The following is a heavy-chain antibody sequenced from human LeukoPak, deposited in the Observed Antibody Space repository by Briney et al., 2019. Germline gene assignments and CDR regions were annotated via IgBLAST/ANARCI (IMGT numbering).Heavy chain of an antibody. J-gene: IGHJ3*02. Sequence: PSETLSLTCTVSGGSISNYYWSWIRQPPGKGLEWIGYIYYSGSTNYNPSLKSRVTISVDTSKNQFSLKLSSVTAADTGVYYCARAGVTYGSGSYYNDGRGAFDIWGQGTMVTVSS. V-gene: IGHV4-59*01. D-gene: IGHD3-10*01. CDR1: GGSISNYY. CDR3: ARAGVTYGSGSYYNDGRGAFDI. CDR2: IYYSGST.